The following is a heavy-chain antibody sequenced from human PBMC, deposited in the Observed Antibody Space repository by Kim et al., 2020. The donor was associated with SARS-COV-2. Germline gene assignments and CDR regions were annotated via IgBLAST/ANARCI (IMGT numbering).Heavy chain of an antibody. J-gene: IGHJ4*02. CDR3: AVMVRGVIIPFDY. Sequence: GGSLRLSCAASGFTFSSYAMSWVRQAPGKGLEWVSAISGGGGSTYYADSVKGRFTISRDNSKNTLYVQMNSLRAEDTAVYYCAVMVRGVIIPFDYWGQGTLVTVSS. D-gene: IGHD3-10*01. CDR2: ISGGGGST. V-gene: IGHV3-23*01. CDR1: GFTFSSYA.